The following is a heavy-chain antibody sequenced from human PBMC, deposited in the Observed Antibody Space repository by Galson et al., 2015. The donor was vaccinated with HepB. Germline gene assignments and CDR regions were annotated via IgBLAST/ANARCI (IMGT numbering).Heavy chain of an antibody. CDR2: ISGSGGST. CDR3: AKVVGYCSGGGCHRLPREYYFDY. D-gene: IGHD2-15*01. V-gene: IGHV3-23*01. CDR1: GFTFSSYA. Sequence: SLRLSCAASGFTFSSYAMSWVRQAPGKGLEWVSAISGSGGSTYYADSVKGRFTISRDNSKNTLYLQMNSLRAEDTAVYYCAKVVGYCSGGGCHRLPREYYFDYWGQGTLVTVSS. J-gene: IGHJ4*02.